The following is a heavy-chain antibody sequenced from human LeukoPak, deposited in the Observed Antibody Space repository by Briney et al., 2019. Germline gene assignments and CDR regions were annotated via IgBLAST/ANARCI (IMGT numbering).Heavy chain of an antibody. CDR3: ARDGGYFDWLSIFDY. D-gene: IGHD3-9*01. V-gene: IGHV3-33*01. CDR2: IWYDGSNK. J-gene: IGHJ4*02. Sequence: GGSLRLSRAASGFTFSSYGMHWVRQAPGKGLEWVAVIWYDGSNKYYADSVKGRFTISRDNSKNTLYLQMNSLRAEDTAVYYCARDGGYFDWLSIFDYWGQGTLVTVSS. CDR1: GFTFSSYG.